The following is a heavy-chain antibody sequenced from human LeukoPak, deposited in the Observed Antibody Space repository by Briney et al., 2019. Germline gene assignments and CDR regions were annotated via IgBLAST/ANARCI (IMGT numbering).Heavy chain of an antibody. CDR3: ASGEWELRGVAAFDI. CDR1: GGSISSGGYS. Sequence: SQTLSLTCAVSGGSISSGGYSWSWIRQPPGKGLEWVGYIYHSGSTYYNPSLKSRVTISVDTSKNQFSLKLSSVTAADTAVYYCASGEWELRGVAAFDIWGQGTMVTVSS. J-gene: IGHJ3*02. D-gene: IGHD1-26*01. CDR2: IYHSGST. V-gene: IGHV4-30-2*02.